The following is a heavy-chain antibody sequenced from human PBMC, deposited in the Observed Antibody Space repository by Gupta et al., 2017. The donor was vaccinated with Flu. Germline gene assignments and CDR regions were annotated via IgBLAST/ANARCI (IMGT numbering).Heavy chain of an antibody. V-gene: IGHV3-13*01. J-gene: IGHJ4*02. Sequence: EVQLVESGGGLVQPGGSLRLSCAVSGFTFSTYDMHWVRQVAGKGLEWVSAIGTAGDTFYPDSVKGRFTISRENARDSLYLQMSSLRAGDSALYYCVRGLGAYYTAWGYFDLWGQGTLVTVSS. D-gene: IGHD4-17*01. CDR3: VRGLGAYYTAWGYFDL. CDR2: IGTAGDT. CDR1: GFTFSTYD.